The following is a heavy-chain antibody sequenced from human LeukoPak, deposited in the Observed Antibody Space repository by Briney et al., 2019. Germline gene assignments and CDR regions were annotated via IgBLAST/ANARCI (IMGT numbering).Heavy chain of an antibody. J-gene: IGHJ4*02. CDR3: ARETPRRGETRDGYR. D-gene: IGHD5-24*01. V-gene: IGHV3-20*04. Sequence: GGSLRLSCAASGFTFDDYGMSWVRQAPGKGLEWVSGINWNGGSTGYADSVKGRFTISRDNAKNSLYLQMNSLRAEDTAVYYCARETPRRGETRDGYRWGQGTLVTVSS. CDR2: INWNGGST. CDR1: GFTFDDYG.